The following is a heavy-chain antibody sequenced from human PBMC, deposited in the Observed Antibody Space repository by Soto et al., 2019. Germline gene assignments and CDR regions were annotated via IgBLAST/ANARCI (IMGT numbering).Heavy chain of an antibody. J-gene: IGHJ6*02. CDR1: GGTFSSYA. CDR2: IIPIFGTA. CDR3: ARDSGYDLATYYYYGMDV. V-gene: IGHV1-69*06. D-gene: IGHD5-12*01. Sequence: QVQLVQSGAEVKKPGSSVKVSCKASGGTFSSYAISWVRQAPGQGLEWMGGIIPIFGTANYAQKFQGRVTITADKSTSTAYMELSSLRSEDTAVYYCARDSGYDLATYYYYGMDVWGQGTTVTVSS.